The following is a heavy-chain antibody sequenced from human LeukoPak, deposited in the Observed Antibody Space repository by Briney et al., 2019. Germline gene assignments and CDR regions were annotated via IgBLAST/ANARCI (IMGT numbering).Heavy chain of an antibody. Sequence: GGSLRLPCAASGFTFSNFGINWVRQAPGKGLEWVSSISSSSSYISYADSVKGRFTISRDNAKNSLDLQMNSPRAEDTAVYYCAIDRYSSGWYTFDYWGQGTLVTVSS. J-gene: IGHJ4*02. V-gene: IGHV3-21*01. CDR2: ISSSSSYI. CDR3: AIDRYSSGWYTFDY. CDR1: GFTFSNFG. D-gene: IGHD6-19*01.